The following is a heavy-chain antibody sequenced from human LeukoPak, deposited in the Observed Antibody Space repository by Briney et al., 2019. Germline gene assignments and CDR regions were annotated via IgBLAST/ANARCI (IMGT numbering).Heavy chain of an antibody. J-gene: IGHJ2*01. Sequence: PSETLSLTCTVSGVSISYYYWSWIRQPPGKGLEWIGHIYYSGSTNHNPSLKSRVTISLDTSKNQFSLMLSAVTAAGTAVYYCANRRGDWYFDLWGRGTLVTVSS. CDR3: ANRRGDWYFDL. CDR2: IYYSGST. V-gene: IGHV4-59*01. D-gene: IGHD3-10*01. CDR1: GVSISYYY.